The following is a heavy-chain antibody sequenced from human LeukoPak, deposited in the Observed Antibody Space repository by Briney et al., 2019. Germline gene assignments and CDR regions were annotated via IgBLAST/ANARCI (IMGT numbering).Heavy chain of an antibody. D-gene: IGHD6-13*01. CDR1: GYTFTSYG. J-gene: IGHJ4*02. V-gene: IGHV1-69*13. CDR3: ARGGIAASFNYFDY. Sequence: ASVKVSCKASGYTFTSYGISWVRQAPGQGLEWMGGIIPIFGTANYAQKFQGRVTITADESTSTAYMEVSSLRSEDTALFYCARGGIAASFNYFDYWGQGTLVTVSS. CDR2: IIPIFGTA.